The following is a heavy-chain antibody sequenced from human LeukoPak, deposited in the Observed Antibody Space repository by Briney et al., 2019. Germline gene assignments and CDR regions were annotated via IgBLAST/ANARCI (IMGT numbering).Heavy chain of an antibody. Sequence: PSETLSLTCTVSGGSISSSSYYWGWIRQPPGKGLEWIGSIYYSGSTYYNPSLKSRVTISVDTSKNQFSLKLSSVTAADTAVYYCASPPTDQPLPSDYWGQGTLVTVSS. D-gene: IGHD2-2*01. J-gene: IGHJ4*02. CDR1: GGSISSSSYY. CDR3: ASPPTDQPLPSDY. CDR2: IYYSGST. V-gene: IGHV4-39*01.